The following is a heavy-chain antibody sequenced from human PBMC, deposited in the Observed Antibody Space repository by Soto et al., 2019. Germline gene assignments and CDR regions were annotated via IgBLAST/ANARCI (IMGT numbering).Heavy chain of an antibody. J-gene: IGHJ6*02. D-gene: IGHD6-13*01. CDR2: IKQDGSEK. Sequence: EVQLVESGGGLVQPGGSLRLSCAASGFTFSSYWMSWVRQAPGKGLEWVANIKQDGSEKYYVDSVKGRFTISRDNAKNSLYLQMNSLRAEDTAVYYCARDRDMGSSSWYGGYYYGMDVWGQGTTVTVSS. CDR1: GFTFSSYW. V-gene: IGHV3-7*03. CDR3: ARDRDMGSSSWYGGYYYGMDV.